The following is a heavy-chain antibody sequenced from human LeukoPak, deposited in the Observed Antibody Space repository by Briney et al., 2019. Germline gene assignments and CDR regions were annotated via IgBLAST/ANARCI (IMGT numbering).Heavy chain of an antibody. Sequence: GGSLRLSCAGSGFTFSSYSMNWVRQAPGKGLEWVSSITSSSSYIYYADSVKGRFTISRDNSKNTLYLQMNSLRAEDTAVYYCARGYYDSSGYDPGLGYWGQGTLVTVSS. CDR1: GFTFSSYS. V-gene: IGHV3-21*01. J-gene: IGHJ4*02. D-gene: IGHD3-22*01. CDR3: ARGYYDSSGYDPGLGY. CDR2: ITSSSSYI.